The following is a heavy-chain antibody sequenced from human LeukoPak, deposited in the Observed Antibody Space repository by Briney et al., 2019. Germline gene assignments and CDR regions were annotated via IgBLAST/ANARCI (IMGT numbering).Heavy chain of an antibody. V-gene: IGHV3-7*01. J-gene: IGHJ4*02. CDR3: ARARGFFDY. CDR2: IKQAGSEK. CDR1: GFTFNWSW. D-gene: IGHD3-10*01. Sequence: GGSLRLSCAASGFTFNWSWMNWVRQAPGKGLEWVANIKQAGSEKYYVDSVKGRFTISRDNAENSLYLQMNSLRAEDTAVYYCARARGFFDYWGQGTLVTVTS.